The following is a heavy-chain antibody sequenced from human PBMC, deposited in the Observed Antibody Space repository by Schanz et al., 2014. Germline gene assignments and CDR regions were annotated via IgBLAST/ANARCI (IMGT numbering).Heavy chain of an antibody. J-gene: IGHJ3*02. CDR2: IGGHSGGT. V-gene: IGHV1-18*01. CDR1: GYTLNSYG. Sequence: QVQLVQSGAEVKKPGASVKVSCKASGYTLNSYGVNWVRQAPGQGLEWMGWIGGHSGGTRYAQQFQGRVTLTTDTSTSTVYMELRSLTSDDTAVYYCARDLSRGYSYGRRQSDAFDIWGQGTMVTVSS. CDR3: ARDLSRGYSYGRRQSDAFDI. D-gene: IGHD5-18*01.